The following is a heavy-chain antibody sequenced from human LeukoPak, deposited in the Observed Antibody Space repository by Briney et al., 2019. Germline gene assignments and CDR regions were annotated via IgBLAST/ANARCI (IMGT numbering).Heavy chain of an antibody. CDR2: IYYSGST. CDR1: GGSFSGYY. J-gene: IGHJ4*02. D-gene: IGHD1-26*01. CDR3: ARGVGATISFLY. Sequence: SETLSLTCAVYGGSFSGYYWSWIRQPPGKGLEWIGYIYYSGSTNYNPSLKSRVTISVDTSKNQFSLKLSSVTAADTAVYYCARGVGATISFLYWGQGTLVTVSS. V-gene: IGHV4-59*01.